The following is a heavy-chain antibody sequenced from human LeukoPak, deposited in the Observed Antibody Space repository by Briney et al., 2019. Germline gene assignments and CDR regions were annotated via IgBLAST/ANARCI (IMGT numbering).Heavy chain of an antibody. CDR2: ISGSGGST. Sequence: SGGSLRLSCAASGFTFSSYAMSWVRQAPGKGLEWVSAISGSGGSTYYADSVKGRFTISRDNAKNSLYLQMNSLRAEDTAVYYCARDGRVSSGYDLPIYWGQGTLVTVSS. J-gene: IGHJ4*02. V-gene: IGHV3-23*01. CDR1: GFTFSSYA. D-gene: IGHD5-12*01. CDR3: ARDGRVSSGYDLPIY.